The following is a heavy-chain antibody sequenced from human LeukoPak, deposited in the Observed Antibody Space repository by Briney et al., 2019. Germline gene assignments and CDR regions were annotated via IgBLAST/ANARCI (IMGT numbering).Heavy chain of an antibody. CDR2: IYHSGST. D-gene: IGHD3-3*01. J-gene: IGHJ4*02. Sequence: SETLSLTCAVSGGSISSSNWWSWVRQPPGKGLEWIGEIYHSGSTNYNPSLKSRVTISVDKSKNQFSLKLSSVTAADTAVYYCARQAADFWSGYYDYWGQGTLVTVSS. CDR1: GGSISSSNW. CDR3: ARQAADFWSGYYDY. V-gene: IGHV4-4*02.